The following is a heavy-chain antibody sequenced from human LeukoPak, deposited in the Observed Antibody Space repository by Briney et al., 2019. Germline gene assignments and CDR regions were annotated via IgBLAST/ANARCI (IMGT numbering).Heavy chain of an antibody. CDR3: ARDRDTVTTSYYFDY. CDR1: GYTFTGYC. V-gene: IGHV1-2*02. Sequence: ASVKVSCKASGYTFTGYCMHWVRQAPGQGLEWMGWIDPNSGGTKYSQKFQGRVSMTRDTSISTAYMELSRLRSDDTAVYYCARDRDTVTTSYYFDYWGQGTLVTVSS. D-gene: IGHD4-17*01. CDR2: IDPNSGGT. J-gene: IGHJ4*02.